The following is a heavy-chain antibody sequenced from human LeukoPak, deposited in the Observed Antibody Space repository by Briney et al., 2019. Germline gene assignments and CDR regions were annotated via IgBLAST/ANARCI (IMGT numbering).Heavy chain of an antibody. CDR3: AREDIVVVPAAFYYYGMDV. V-gene: IGHV4-30-4*01. D-gene: IGHD2-2*01. CDR2: IYYNGIT. CDR1: GGSISRSDHY. J-gene: IGHJ6*02. Sequence: SQTLSLTCSVSGGSISRSDHYWSWIRQPPGKGLEWIGNIYYNGITYYNPSLKSRVTMSVDTSQNQFSLKLSSVTAADTAVYYCAREDIVVVPAAFYYYGMDVWGQGTTVTVSS.